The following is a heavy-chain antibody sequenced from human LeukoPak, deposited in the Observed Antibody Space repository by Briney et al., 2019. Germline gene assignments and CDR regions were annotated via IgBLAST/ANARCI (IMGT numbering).Heavy chain of an antibody. Sequence: GGSLRLSCAASGFTFSNYAMSWVRQTPGTGLEWLSAISPDGIYIYYADSVKGRFTTSRDDSKNTLYLQMNSLRAEDTAVYFCASQRHHRVAVAGSFDYWGQGTLVSVSP. CDR1: GFTFSNYA. V-gene: IGHV3-23*01. CDR2: ISPDGIYI. J-gene: IGHJ4*02. CDR3: ASQRHHRVAVAGSFDY. D-gene: IGHD6-19*01.